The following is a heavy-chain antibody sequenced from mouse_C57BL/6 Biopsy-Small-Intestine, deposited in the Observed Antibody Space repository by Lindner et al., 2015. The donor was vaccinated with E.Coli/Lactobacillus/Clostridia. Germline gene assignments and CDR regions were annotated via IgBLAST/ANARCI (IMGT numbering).Heavy chain of an antibody. Sequence: VQLQESGGGLVKPGGSLKLSCAASGFTFSTYAMSWVRQTPEKRLEWVAAINSNGGSTYYPDTVKDRFTISRDNAKNTLYLQMTSLRSEDTAIYYCSRPLYYSMDYWGQGTSVTVSS. CDR3: SRPLYYSMDY. CDR2: INSNGGST. CDR1: GFTFSTYA. J-gene: IGHJ4*01. V-gene: IGHV5-6-3*01.